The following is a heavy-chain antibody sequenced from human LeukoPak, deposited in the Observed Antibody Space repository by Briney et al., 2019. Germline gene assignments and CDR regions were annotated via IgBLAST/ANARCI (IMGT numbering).Heavy chain of an antibody. CDR2: IYYSGST. Sequence: PSETLSLTCTVSGGSMSSSSYYWGWIRQPPGKGLEWIGSIYYSGSTYYTPSLKRRVTISVDTSQNQFSLNLSSVTAPGTAVYYCARPNFPGTYYYGSGSYYRVWFDPWGQGTLVTVSS. CDR1: GGSMSSSSYY. CDR3: ARPNFPGTYYYGSGSYYRVWFDP. V-gene: IGHV4-39*01. J-gene: IGHJ5*02. D-gene: IGHD3-10*01.